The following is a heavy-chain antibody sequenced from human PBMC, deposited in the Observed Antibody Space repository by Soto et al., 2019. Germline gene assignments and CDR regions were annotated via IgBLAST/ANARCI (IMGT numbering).Heavy chain of an antibody. J-gene: IGHJ4*02. CDR2: ISSSGDTI. CDR1: GFTFSTYS. Sequence: EVQLVESGGGLVQPGGSLRLSCAASGFTFSTYSMNWVRQAPGKGLEWVSYISSSGDTIHYADSVKGRFTISRDNAKNSLYLQMNSLRDEDTAVYYCARGVVVVVVSTEENFDHWGRGTQVTVSS. D-gene: IGHD2-21*01. CDR3: ARGVVVVVVSTEENFDH. V-gene: IGHV3-48*02.